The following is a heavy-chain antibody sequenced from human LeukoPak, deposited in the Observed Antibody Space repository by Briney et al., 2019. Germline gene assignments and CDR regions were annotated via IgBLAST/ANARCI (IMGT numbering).Heavy chain of an antibody. D-gene: IGHD5-18*01. J-gene: IGHJ4*02. V-gene: IGHV3-21*01. CDR1: GFTFSSYS. CDR3: ARESGYSYGEDYYFDY. CDR2: ISSSSSYI. Sequence: GGSLRLSCAASGFTFSSYSMNWVRQAPGKGLEWVSSISSSSSYIYYADSVKGRFTISRDNAKNSLYLQMNSLRAEDTAAYYCARESGYSYGEDYYFDYWGQGTLVTVSS.